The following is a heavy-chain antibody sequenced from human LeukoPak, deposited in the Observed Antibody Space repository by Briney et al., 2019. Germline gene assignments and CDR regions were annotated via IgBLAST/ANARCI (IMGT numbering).Heavy chain of an antibody. CDR3: ARAGGPYYDFAAFRNWFDP. CDR1: GYTFTSYY. D-gene: IGHD3-3*01. V-gene: IGHV1-46*01. J-gene: IGHJ5*02. CDR2: INPSGGST. Sequence: ASVKVSCKASGYTFTSYYMHWVRQAPGQGLEWMGIINPSGGSTSYAQKFQGRVTMTRDMSTSTVCMELSSLRSEDTAVYYCARAGGPYYDFAAFRNWFDPWGQGTLVTVSS.